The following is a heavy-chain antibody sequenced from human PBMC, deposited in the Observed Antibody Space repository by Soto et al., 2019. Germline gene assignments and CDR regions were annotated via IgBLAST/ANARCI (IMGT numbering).Heavy chain of an antibody. D-gene: IGHD3-3*01. CDR3: ERVGDYEFGGGGFDP. CDR1: GFTFSSYA. CDR2: ISGSGGST. V-gene: IGHV3-23*01. J-gene: IGHJ5*02. Sequence: EVQLLESGGGLVQPGGSLRLSCAASGFTFSSYAMSWVRQAPGKGLEWVSAISGSGGSTYYADSVKGRFTISRDNSKKALYLQMSSLGAEDPAVYYGERVGDYEFGGGGFDPWGQGTMVTVSS.